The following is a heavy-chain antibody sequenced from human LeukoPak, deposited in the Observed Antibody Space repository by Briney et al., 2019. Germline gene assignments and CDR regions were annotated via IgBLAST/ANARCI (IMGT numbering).Heavy chain of an antibody. CDR3: ARDFYDSSGYLDY. Sequence: PGGSLRLSCAASGFTFSSYSMNWVRQAPGKGLEWVSSISSSSSYIYYADSVKGRFTISRDNAKNSLYLQMNSLRAEDTAVYYCARDFYDSSGYLDYWGQGTLVTVSS. CDR1: GFTFSSYS. J-gene: IGHJ4*02. CDR2: ISSSSSYI. D-gene: IGHD3-22*01. V-gene: IGHV3-21*01.